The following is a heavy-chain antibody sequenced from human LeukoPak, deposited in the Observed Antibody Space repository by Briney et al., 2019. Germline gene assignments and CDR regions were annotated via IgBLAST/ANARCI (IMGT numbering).Heavy chain of an antibody. CDR1: GYTFTGYY. CDR3: ARDGGYSSSWYAFLFDY. V-gene: IGHV1-2*04. D-gene: IGHD6-13*01. J-gene: IGHJ4*02. Sequence: ASVKVSCKASGYTFTGYYMHWVRQAPGQGLEWMGWINPNSGGTNYAQKFQGWVTMTRDTSISTAYMELSRLKSDDTAVYYCARDGGYSSSWYAFLFDYWGQGTLVTVSS. CDR2: INPNSGGT.